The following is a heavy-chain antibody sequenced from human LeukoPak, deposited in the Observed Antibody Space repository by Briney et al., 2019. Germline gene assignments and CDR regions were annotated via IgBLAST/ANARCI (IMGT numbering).Heavy chain of an antibody. CDR1: GFTVSSTY. J-gene: IGHJ4*02. CDR3: ARDLWGTFYYETSGYFDY. D-gene: IGHD3-22*01. V-gene: IGHV3-66*01. CDR2: IYIDGTT. Sequence: AGGSLRLSCAASGFTVSSTYMTWVRQAPGKGLEWVSIIYIDGTTYYADSVKGRFTISRDNAKNTVYLQMNSLRAEDTADCARDLWGTFYYETSGYFDYWGQGTLVTVSS.